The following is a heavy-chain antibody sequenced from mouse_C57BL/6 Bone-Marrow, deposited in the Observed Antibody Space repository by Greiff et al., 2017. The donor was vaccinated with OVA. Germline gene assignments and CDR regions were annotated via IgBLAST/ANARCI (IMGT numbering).Heavy chain of an antibody. CDR1: GYTFTSYG. Sequence: QVQLKQSGAELARPGASVKLSCKASGYTFTSYGISWVKQRTGQGLEWIGEIYPRSGNTYYNEKFKGKATLTADKSSSTAYMELRSLTSEDSAVYVSARWDCYGSSYRFAYWGQGTLVTVSA. CDR3: ARWDCYGSSYRFAY. V-gene: IGHV1-81*01. CDR2: IYPRSGNT. J-gene: IGHJ3*01. D-gene: IGHD1-1*01.